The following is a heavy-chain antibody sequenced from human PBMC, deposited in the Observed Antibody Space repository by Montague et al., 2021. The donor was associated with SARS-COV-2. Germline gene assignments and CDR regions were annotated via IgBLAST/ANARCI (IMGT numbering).Heavy chain of an antibody. CDR1: GFTFSSYD. D-gene: IGHD3-22*01. CDR3: ARGDSSGYYYLFDY. J-gene: IGHJ4*02. V-gene: IGHV3-13*04. CDR2: IGTAGDT. Sequence: SLRLSCAASGFTFSSYDMHWVRQATGKGLEWVSAIGTAGDTYYPGSVKGRITISRENAKNSLYLQMNSLRAGDTAVYYCARGDSSGYYYLFDYWGQGTLVTVSS.